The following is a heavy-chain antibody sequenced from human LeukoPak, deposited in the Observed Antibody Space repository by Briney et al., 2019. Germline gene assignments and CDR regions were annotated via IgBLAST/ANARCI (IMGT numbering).Heavy chain of an antibody. CDR2: IIPIFGTA. V-gene: IGHV1-69*13. Sequence: AASVKVSCKASGGTFSSYAISWVRQAPGQGLEWMGGIIPIFGTANYAQKFQGRVTITADESTITAYMELSSLRSEDTAVYYCARGPEGGFDYWGQGTLVTVSS. J-gene: IGHJ4*02. D-gene: IGHD1-26*01. CDR3: ARGPEGGFDY. CDR1: GGTFSSYA.